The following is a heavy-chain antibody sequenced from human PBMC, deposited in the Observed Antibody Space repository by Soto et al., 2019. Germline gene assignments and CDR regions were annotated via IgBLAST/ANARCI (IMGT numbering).Heavy chain of an antibody. D-gene: IGHD3-3*01. Sequence: QLHLVQSGAVVKKPGASVTVSCSASGYPVTAYYMHWVRQAPGRGLEWMGGINPATGAAKYTQTFQGRVTITRDTSKSTGFMELSGPTSEDTAVFYCARGGGVGVAGSAAFDMWGQGTLVTVSS. CDR2: INPATGAA. CDR1: GYPVTAYY. J-gene: IGHJ3*02. CDR3: ARGGGVGVAGSAAFDM. V-gene: IGHV1-2*02.